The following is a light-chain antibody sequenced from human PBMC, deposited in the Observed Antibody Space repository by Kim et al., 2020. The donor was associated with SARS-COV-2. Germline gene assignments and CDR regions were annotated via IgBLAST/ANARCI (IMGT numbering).Light chain of an antibody. V-gene: IGKV3-20*01. J-gene: IGKJ5*01. CDR3: QQYANSPVT. CDR1: QSVSGSY. Sequence: LSPGERATPSCRASQSVSGSYLAWYQQKPGQPPRLLIYGGSSRATGIPDRFSGSGSGTDFTLAISRLEPEDFAVYSCQQYANSPVTFGQGTRLEI. CDR2: GGS.